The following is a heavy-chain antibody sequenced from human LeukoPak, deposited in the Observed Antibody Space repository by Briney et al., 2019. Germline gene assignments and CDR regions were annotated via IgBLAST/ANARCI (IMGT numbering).Heavy chain of an antibody. CDR3: ARRRFLGWFGASGYYYGMDV. J-gene: IGHJ6*02. V-gene: IGHV4-30-4*01. Sequence: SETLSLTCTVSGGSISSGDYYWSWIRQPPGKGLEWIGYIYYSGSTNYNPSLKSRVTISVDTSKNQFSLKLSSVTAADTAVYYCARRRFLGWFGASGYYYGMDVWGQGTTVTVSS. CDR2: IYYSGST. CDR1: GGSISSGDYY. D-gene: IGHD3-10*01.